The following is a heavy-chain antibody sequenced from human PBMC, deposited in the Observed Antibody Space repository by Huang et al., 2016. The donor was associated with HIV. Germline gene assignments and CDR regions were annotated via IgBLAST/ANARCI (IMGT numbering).Heavy chain of an antibody. CDR3: ARDPYPRDAFDI. Sequence: QVQLQESGPGLVKPSETVSLTCTVSGDSVSSSDYYWNWIRQPPGKGLEWVGFIYYNGNTNYNPSLKSRVTISVDTSKNQCSLNLNSVTAADTAVYYCARDPYPRDAFDIWGQGTLLAVSS. CDR2: IYYNGNT. CDR1: GDSVSSSDYY. J-gene: IGHJ3*02. V-gene: IGHV4-61*08.